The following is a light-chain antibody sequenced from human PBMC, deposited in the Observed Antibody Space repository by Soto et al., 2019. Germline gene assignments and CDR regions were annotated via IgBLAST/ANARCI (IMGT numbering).Light chain of an antibody. CDR3: QQYGSSQYT. CDR1: QSVNNNY. Sequence: EIVLTQSPGTLSLSPGERATLSCRASQSVNNNYLDWYQQKPGQAPRLLIYGASSRDTGIPDRFSGSGSGTDFTLTISRLEPEDFAVYYCQQYGSSQYTFGQGTKLEIK. CDR2: GAS. V-gene: IGKV3-20*01. J-gene: IGKJ2*01.